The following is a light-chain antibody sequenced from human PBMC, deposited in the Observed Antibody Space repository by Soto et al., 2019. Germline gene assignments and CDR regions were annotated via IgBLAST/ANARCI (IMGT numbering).Light chain of an antibody. Sequence: EIVLTQSPGTLSLSPGERATLSCRATESVDSNYLAWYQQKPGQAPRLLIYGAASRATGTPDRFSGSGSGTDFILTISRLDPEDSAVYCCQQYSDSPQTFGQGTKVEIK. CDR1: ESVDSNY. J-gene: IGKJ1*01. CDR2: GAA. CDR3: QQYSDSPQT. V-gene: IGKV3-20*01.